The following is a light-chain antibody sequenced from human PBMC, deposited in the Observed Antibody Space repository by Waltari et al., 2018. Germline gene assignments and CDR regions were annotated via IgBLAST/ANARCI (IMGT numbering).Light chain of an antibody. V-gene: IGKV3-20*01. CDR3: QQYGSLPKT. CDR2: GAS. CDR1: QSVSSSY. Sequence: EFVLTQSPGTLSLSPGERATLSCRASQSVSSSYLAWYQQKLGQAPRLLIYGASSRATGIPDRFSGSGSGTDFTLTISRLEPEDFAVYYCQQYGSLPKTFGQGTKVEIK. J-gene: IGKJ1*01.